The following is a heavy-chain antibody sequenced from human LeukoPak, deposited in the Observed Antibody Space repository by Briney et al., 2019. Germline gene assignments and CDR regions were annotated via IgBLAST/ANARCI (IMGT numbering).Heavy chain of an antibody. D-gene: IGHD4-17*01. V-gene: IGHV3-74*01. CDR2: INSDGSST. CDR3: ASLPAGDTGAHDAFDI. J-gene: IGHJ3*02. CDR1: GFTFSSYW. Sequence: AGGSLRLSCAASGFTFSSYWVHWVRQAPGKGLVWVSRINSDGSSTSYADSVKGRFTISRDNAKNTLYLQMSSLRAEDTAVYYCASLPAGDTGAHDAFDIWGQGTMVTVSS.